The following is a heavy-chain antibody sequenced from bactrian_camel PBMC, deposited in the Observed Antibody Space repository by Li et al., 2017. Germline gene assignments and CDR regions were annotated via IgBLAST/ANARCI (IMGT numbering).Heavy chain of an antibody. V-gene: IGHV3S54*01. Sequence: HVQLVESGGGLVQAGGSLNLSCAATVNSDNLNCMGWFRQAPGKEREGVAHIVTTNSNTSYLDSVTGRFTISQDNAKNIIYLQMSSLTPDDTAMYYCAAGTRIIVGDYCDGITTWGQGTQVTVS. CDR3: AAGTRIIVGDYCDGITT. J-gene: IGHJ6*01. CDR2: IVTTNSNT. CDR1: VNSDNLNC. D-gene: IGHD3*01.